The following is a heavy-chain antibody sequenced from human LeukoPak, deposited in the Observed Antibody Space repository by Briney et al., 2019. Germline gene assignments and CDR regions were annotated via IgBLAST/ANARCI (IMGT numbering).Heavy chain of an antibody. Sequence: GGSLRLSCAAFGFTFSSYAMHWVRQAPGKGLEYVSAISSNGGSTYYANSVKGRFTISRDNSKNTLYLQMGSLRAEDMAVYYCARESTMVRGVIDYWGQGTLVTVSS. CDR3: ARESTMVRGVIDY. CDR1: GFTFSSYA. J-gene: IGHJ4*02. D-gene: IGHD3-10*01. V-gene: IGHV3-64*01. CDR2: ISSNGGST.